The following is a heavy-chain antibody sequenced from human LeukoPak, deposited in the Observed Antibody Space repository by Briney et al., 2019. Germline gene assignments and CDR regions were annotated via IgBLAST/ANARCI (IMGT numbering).Heavy chain of an antibody. V-gene: IGHV1-3*01. Sequence: ASVKVSCKASGYTFTSYAMHWVRQAPGQGLEWMGWINAGNGDTKYSQNFQGRVTITRDTSASTAYMELSSLRSEDTAVYYCARVGGSYLDFDYWGQGTLVTVSS. CDR2: INAGNGDT. CDR1: GYTFTSYA. D-gene: IGHD1-26*01. CDR3: ARVGGSYLDFDY. J-gene: IGHJ4*02.